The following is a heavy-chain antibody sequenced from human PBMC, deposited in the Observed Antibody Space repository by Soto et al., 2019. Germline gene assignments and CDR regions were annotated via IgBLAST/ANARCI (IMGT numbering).Heavy chain of an antibody. J-gene: IGHJ4*02. D-gene: IGHD3-22*01. CDR2: INPSGGST. Sequence: ASVKVSCKASGYTFTSYYMHWVRQAPGQGLEWMGIINPSGGSTSYAQKFQGRVTMSRDTSTSTVYMELSSLRSEDTAVYYCARDSAYNSYYDSSGYYYLGYWGQGTLVTVSS. CDR1: GYTFTSYY. CDR3: ARDSAYNSYYDSSGYYYLGY. V-gene: IGHV1-46*01.